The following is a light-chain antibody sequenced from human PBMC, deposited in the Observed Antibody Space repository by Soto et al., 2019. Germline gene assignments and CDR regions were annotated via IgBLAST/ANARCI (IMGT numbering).Light chain of an antibody. V-gene: IGKV1-5*01. CDR3: QKHDTSPLT. Sequence: IQLTHSPSTLSASVVSRVAITYRASQSISSWLAWYQQKPGKAPKLLIYAASSLQSGVPSRFSGSGSGTDFTLTISSLQPEDVATYYCQKHDTSPLTFGEGTKVDIK. CDR1: QSISSW. CDR2: AAS. J-gene: IGKJ4*01.